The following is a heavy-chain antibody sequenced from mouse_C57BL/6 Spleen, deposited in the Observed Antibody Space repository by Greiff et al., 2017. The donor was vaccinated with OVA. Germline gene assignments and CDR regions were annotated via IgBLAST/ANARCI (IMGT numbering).Heavy chain of an antibody. Sequence: QVQLQQPGAELVMPGASVKLSCKASGYTFTSYWMHWVKQRPGQGLEWIGEIDPSDSYTNYNQKFKGKSTLAVDKSSSTAYMQLSSLTSEDSAVYYCARWDGYYLYWGQGTTLTVSS. V-gene: IGHV1-69*01. J-gene: IGHJ2*01. CDR3: ARWDGYYLY. D-gene: IGHD2-3*01. CDR2: IDPSDSYT. CDR1: GYTFTSYW.